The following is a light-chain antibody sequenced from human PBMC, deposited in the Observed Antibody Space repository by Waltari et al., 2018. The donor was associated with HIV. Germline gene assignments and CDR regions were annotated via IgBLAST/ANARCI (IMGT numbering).Light chain of an antibody. J-gene: IGLJ1*01. CDR1: SGNIASSH. CDR2: ANN. CDR3: QSHDNKIFYV. Sequence: NFILTQPHSVSESPGKTVTISCTRSSGNIASSHVQWSQQPPGSSPTTVIYANNQRPSGVPDRFSGSIDSSSNSASLTISGLRTEDEADYYCQSHDNKIFYVFGGGTYVTVL. V-gene: IGLV6-57*01.